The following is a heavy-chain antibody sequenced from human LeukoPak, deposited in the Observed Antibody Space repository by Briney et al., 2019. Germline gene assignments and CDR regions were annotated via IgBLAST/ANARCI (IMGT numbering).Heavy chain of an antibody. V-gene: IGHV1-8*01. CDR2: VNPNSGNT. D-gene: IGHD3-16*02. CDR1: GYTFTSYD. CDR3: ARDLQTGGMIAFGGVITPGDY. J-gene: IGHJ4*02. Sequence: ASVKVSCKTSGYTFTSYDLNWVRQATGQGLEWMGWVNPNSGNTGYAQKFQGRVTMTMDPSISTAYMELSSLRSDDTAVYYCARDLQTGGMIAFGGVITPGDYWGQGTLVTVSS.